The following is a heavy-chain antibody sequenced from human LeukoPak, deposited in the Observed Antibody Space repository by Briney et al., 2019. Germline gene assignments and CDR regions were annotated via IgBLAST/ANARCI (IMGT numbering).Heavy chain of an antibody. D-gene: IGHD3-3*01. Sequence: SETLSLTCTVSGYSISSGYYWGWIRQPPGKGLEWIGSIYHSGSTYYNTSLKSRVTISVDMSKNQFSLRVTSVTAADTAVYYCARSWGYDFWTGNLLDYWGQGTLVSVSS. CDR2: IYHSGST. CDR3: ARSWGYDFWTGNLLDY. CDR1: GYSISSGYY. J-gene: IGHJ4*02. V-gene: IGHV4-38-2*02.